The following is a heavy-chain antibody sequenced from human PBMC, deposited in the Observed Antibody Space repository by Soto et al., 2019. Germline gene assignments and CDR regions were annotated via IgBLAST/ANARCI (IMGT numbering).Heavy chain of an antibody. Sequence: QVHLQESGPGLVQPSETLSLTCTVSGGSITTFFWNWFRQSPGKGLEWIGYVYHTGSTSYNPPLKSRITTSADTTKNQFSLKMTSVTAADTALYYCARGRYASSWFYFDFWGQGIQVTVSS. CDR1: GGSITTFF. V-gene: IGHV4-59*01. J-gene: IGHJ4*02. D-gene: IGHD6-13*01. CDR3: ARGRYASSWFYFDF. CDR2: VYHTGST.